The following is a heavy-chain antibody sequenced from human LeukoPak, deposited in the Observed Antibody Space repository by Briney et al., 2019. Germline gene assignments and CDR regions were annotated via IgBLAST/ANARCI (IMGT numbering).Heavy chain of an antibody. J-gene: IGHJ4*02. CDR3: ARENPSGYYNRPIDY. CDR1: GGSISSGDYY. V-gene: IGHV4-61*08. CDR2: IYYSGSI. D-gene: IGHD3-22*01. Sequence: SQTLSLTCTVSGGSISSGDYYWSWIRQPPGKGLEWIGDIYYSGSIKYNPSLKSRVTMSVDTSKNQFSLKLSSVTAADTAIYYCARENPSGYYNRPIDYWGQGTLVTVSS.